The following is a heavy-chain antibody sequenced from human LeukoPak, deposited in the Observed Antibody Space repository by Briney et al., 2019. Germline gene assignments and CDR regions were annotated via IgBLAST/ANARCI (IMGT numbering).Heavy chain of an antibody. D-gene: IGHD5/OR15-5a*01. CDR1: GGSFSGYY. CDR2: INHSGST. Sequence: SETLSLTCAVYGGSFSGYYWSWIRQPPGKGLEWIGEINHSGSTNYNPSLESRVTISVDTSKNQFSLRLSSVTAADTALYFCARRAGLHSLDYWDQGTLVTVSS. J-gene: IGHJ4*02. V-gene: IGHV4-34*01. CDR3: ARRAGLHSLDY.